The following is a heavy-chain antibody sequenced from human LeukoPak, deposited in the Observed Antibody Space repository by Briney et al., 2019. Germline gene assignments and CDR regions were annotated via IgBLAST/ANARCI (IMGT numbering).Heavy chain of an antibody. CDR2: IVVGSGNT. J-gene: IGHJ3*02. Sequence: SVKVSCKASGFTFTSSAVQWVRQARGQRLEWIGWIVVGSGNTNYAQKFQERVTITRDMSTSTAYMELSSLRSEDTAVYYCARDPYSSGWYKDAFDIWGQGTMVTVSS. CDR1: GFTFTSSA. CDR3: ARDPYSSGWYKDAFDI. D-gene: IGHD6-19*01. V-gene: IGHV1-58*01.